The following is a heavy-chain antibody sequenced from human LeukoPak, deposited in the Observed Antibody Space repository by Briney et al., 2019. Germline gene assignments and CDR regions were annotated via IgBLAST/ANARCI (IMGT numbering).Heavy chain of an antibody. J-gene: IGHJ5*02. CDR2: IDTYSGKT. CDR3: ARDRGIAEADSFDP. D-gene: IGHD6-13*01. Sequence: GASVKVSCKASGYTYTTDGISWVRQAPGQGLEWVGWIDTYSGKTNYSQEFQSRVTITTDTYTSTAYMELRSLRSDDAAVYYCARDRGIAEADSFDPWGQGTLVTVSS. V-gene: IGHV1-18*01. CDR1: GYTYTTDG.